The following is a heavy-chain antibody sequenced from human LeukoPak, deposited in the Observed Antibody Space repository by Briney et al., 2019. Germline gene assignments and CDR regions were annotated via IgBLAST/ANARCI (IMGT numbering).Heavy chain of an antibody. D-gene: IGHD6-13*01. J-gene: IGHJ4*02. CDR2: ISSSSSYI. Sequence: GGSLRLSCAASGCTFSSYSMNWVRQAPGKGLEWVSSISSSSSYIYYADSVKGRFTISRDNAKNSVYLQMNSLRAEDTAVYYCARDLGSSWYNPFDYWGQGTLVTVSS. CDR1: GCTFSSYS. V-gene: IGHV3-21*01. CDR3: ARDLGSSWYNPFDY.